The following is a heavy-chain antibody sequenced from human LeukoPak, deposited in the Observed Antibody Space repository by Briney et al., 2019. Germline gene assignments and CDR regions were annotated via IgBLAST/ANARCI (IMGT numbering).Heavy chain of an antibody. J-gene: IGHJ3*02. Sequence: GGSLRLSCAASGFPFSSYGMHWVRPAPGKGLEWVAVISYEGSNKYYADFVKGRFTISRVNSTNTLYLQMNSLRAEDTAVYYCARVQSGFDIWGQGTMVTVSS. D-gene: IGHD6-25*01. CDR3: ARVQSGFDI. V-gene: IGHV3-30*03. CDR2: ISYEGSNK. CDR1: GFPFSSYG.